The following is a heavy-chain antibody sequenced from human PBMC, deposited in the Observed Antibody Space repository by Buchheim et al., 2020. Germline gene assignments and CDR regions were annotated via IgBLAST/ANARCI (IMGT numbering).Heavy chain of an antibody. CDR1: GGSISSSSYY. D-gene: IGHD3-3*01. J-gene: IGHJ6*02. CDR3: ARRSGITIFGVAHGGLDV. V-gene: IGHV4-39*01. Sequence: QLQLQESGPGLVKPSETLSLTCTVSGGSISSSSYYWGWIRQPPGKGLEWIGSIYYSGSTYYNPPLKSRVTISVDTSKNQFSLKLSSVTAADTAVYYCARRSGITIFGVAHGGLDVWGQGTT. CDR2: IYYSGST.